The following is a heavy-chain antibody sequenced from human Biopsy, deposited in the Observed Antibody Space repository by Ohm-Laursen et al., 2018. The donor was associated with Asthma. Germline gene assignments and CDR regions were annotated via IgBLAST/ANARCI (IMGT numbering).Heavy chain of an antibody. Sequence: GASVKVSCKSLGGTFNTYVIGWVRQAPGQGPEWMGGINSVLGTTTYPQKFQDRVTITADDSTSTVYMELSSLRSEDTAVYYCARKAGSCISRTCYSLDFWGQGTLVTVSS. CDR3: ARKAGSCISRTCYSLDF. CDR2: INSVLGTT. J-gene: IGHJ4*02. V-gene: IGHV1-69*13. CDR1: GGTFNTYV. D-gene: IGHD2-2*01.